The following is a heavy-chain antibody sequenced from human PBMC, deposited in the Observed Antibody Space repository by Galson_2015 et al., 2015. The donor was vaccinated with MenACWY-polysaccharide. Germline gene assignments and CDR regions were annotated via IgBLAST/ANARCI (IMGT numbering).Heavy chain of an antibody. V-gene: IGHV3-23*01. CDR2: ISGSGGST. D-gene: IGHD6-6*01. Sequence: SLRLSCAASGFTYSSYAMSWVRQAPGKGLEWVSAISGSGGSTYYADSVKGRFTISRDNSKNTLYLQMNSLRAEDTAVYYCAKQYSSSSGVDYWGQGTLVTVSS. CDR3: AKQYSSSSGVDY. J-gene: IGHJ4*02. CDR1: GFTYSSYA.